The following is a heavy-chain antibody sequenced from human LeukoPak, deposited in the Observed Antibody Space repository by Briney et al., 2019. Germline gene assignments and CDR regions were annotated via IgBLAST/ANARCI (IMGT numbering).Heavy chain of an antibody. V-gene: IGHV3-66*01. J-gene: IGHJ4*02. CDR1: GFTVSSNY. Sequence: PGGSLRLSCAASGFTVSSNYMSWVRQAPGKGLEWVSIIYSGDNTYHADSVKGRFTISRDNSKNTLYLQMNSLRAEDTAVYYCARGKGSSSPYYFDYWGQGTLVTVSS. CDR2: IYSGDNT. CDR3: ARGKGSSSPYYFDY. D-gene: IGHD6-6*01.